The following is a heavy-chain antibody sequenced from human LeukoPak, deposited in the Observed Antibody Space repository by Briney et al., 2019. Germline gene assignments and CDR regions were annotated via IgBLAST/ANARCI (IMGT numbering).Heavy chain of an antibody. CDR1: GFTFNTYA. D-gene: IGHD5-12*01. Sequence: GGSLRLSCAASGFTFNTYAMTWVRQAPGKGLDGVSSISGGGGSKFYAGLVEGRFTISRDNSKNTLYLQMNSLRAEDTAVYYCAKDRLGNIVATISDYWGQGTLVTVSS. V-gene: IGHV3-23*01. CDR2: ISGGGGSK. CDR3: AKDRLGNIVATISDY. J-gene: IGHJ4*02.